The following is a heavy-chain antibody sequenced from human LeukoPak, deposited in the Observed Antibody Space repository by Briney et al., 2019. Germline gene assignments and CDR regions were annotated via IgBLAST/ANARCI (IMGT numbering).Heavy chain of an antibody. CDR2: IIPIFGTA. CDR3: ARDRSPAAVWSQLVPYYYYYGMDV. D-gene: IGHD6-13*01. J-gene: IGHJ6*02. V-gene: IGHV1-69*13. CDR1: GGTFSSYA. Sequence: SVKVSCTASGGTFSSYAISWVRQAPGQGLEWMGGIIPIFGTANYAQKFQGRVTITADESTSTAYMELSSLRSEDTAVYYCARDRSPAAVWSQLVPYYYYYGMDVWGQGTTVTVSS.